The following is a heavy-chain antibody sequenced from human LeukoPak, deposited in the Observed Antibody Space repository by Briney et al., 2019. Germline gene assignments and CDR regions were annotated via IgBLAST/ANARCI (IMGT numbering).Heavy chain of an antibody. CDR3: ARVIRLDWSGYSDY. J-gene: IGHJ4*02. V-gene: IGHV3-21*01. Sequence: GGSLRLSCAASGFTFSSYSMNWVRQAPGKGLEWVSSISSSSSYIYYADSVKGRFTISRDNAKNSLYLQMNSLRAEDTAVYYCARVIRLDWSGYSDYWGQGTLATVSS. CDR1: GFTFSSYS. D-gene: IGHD3-3*01. CDR2: ISSSSSYI.